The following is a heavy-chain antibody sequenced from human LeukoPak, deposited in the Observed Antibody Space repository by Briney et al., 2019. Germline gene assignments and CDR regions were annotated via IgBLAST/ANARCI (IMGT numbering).Heavy chain of an antibody. CDR3: ARPHYYDSSGYYFDY. Sequence: GAALKISCKGSGYRFTSYWIGWVRQMPGKGLEWMGIIYPGDSDNRYSPSFQGQVTLSADKSISTAYLQWSRLTASDTAMYYCARPHYYDSSGYYFDYWGQGTLVTVSS. CDR1: GYRFTSYW. CDR2: IYPGDSDN. D-gene: IGHD3-22*01. J-gene: IGHJ4*02. V-gene: IGHV5-51*01.